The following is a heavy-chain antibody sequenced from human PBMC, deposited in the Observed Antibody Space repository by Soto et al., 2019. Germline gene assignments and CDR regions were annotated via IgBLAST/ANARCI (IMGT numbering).Heavy chain of an antibody. CDR1: GGSISSYY. Sequence: SETLSLTCTVSGGSISSYYWSWIRQPPGKGLEWIGYIYYSGSTNYNPSLKSRDNISVDTSKNQFSLKLSSVTAADTAVYYCARNTYGDYDAFDYWGQGTLVTVSS. V-gene: IGHV4-59*01. CDR3: ARNTYGDYDAFDY. CDR2: IYYSGST. J-gene: IGHJ4*02. D-gene: IGHD4-17*01.